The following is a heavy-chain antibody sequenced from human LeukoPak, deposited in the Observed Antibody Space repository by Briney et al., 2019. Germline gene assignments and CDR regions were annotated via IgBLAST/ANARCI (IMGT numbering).Heavy chain of an antibody. CDR2: ISSSSSTI. J-gene: IGHJ4*02. Sequence: GGSLRLSCAASGFTFSSYEMNWVRQAPGKGLEWVSYISSSSSTIYYADSVKGRFTISRDNAKNSLYLQMNSLRAEDTAVYYCAGRDSLMGAPLYYFDYWGQGTLITVSS. CDR3: AGRDSLMGAPLYYFDY. CDR1: GFTFSSYE. D-gene: IGHD1-26*01. V-gene: IGHV3-48*01.